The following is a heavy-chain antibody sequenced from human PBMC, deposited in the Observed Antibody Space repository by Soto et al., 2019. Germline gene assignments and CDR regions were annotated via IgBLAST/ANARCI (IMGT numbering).Heavy chain of an antibody. J-gene: IGHJ5*02. CDR1: GYTFTSYG. D-gene: IGHD6-19*01. Sequence: ASVKVSCKASGYTFTSYGISWVRQAPGQGLEWMGWISAYNGNTNSAQKLQGRVTMTTDTSTSTAYMELRSLRSDDTAVDYCARDHEGIAVAGTNWFDPWGQGTLVTISS. V-gene: IGHV1-18*01. CDR2: ISAYNGNT. CDR3: ARDHEGIAVAGTNWFDP.